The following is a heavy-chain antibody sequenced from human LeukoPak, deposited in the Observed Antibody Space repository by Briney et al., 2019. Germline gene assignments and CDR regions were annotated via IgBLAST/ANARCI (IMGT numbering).Heavy chain of an antibody. CDR1: GGSIRTYY. Sequence: NPSETLSLTCSVAGGSIRTYYWNWLRQTPGKGLEGIGHIANGKTDYNPSLKSRVTISVDTSKNQVSLKLTPVSAEATAVYYCARDKAHSYGRYFDPWGQGALVIVSS. J-gene: IGHJ5*02. CDR2: IANGKT. CDR3: ARDKAHSYGRYFDP. V-gene: IGHV4-4*08. D-gene: IGHD5-18*01.